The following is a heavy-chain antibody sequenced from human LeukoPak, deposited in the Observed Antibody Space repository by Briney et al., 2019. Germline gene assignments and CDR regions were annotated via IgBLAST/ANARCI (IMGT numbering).Heavy chain of an antibody. D-gene: IGHD1-26*01. Sequence: PSETLSLTCTVSGDSISRGSYYWSWIRQPAGEGLEWIGRIYSSGRTHYSPSLKSRVAISVDTSKNRFSLRLSSVTAADTAVYYCARDLGGSYSSETWFDPWGQGTLVTVSS. CDR1: GDSISRGSYY. CDR3: ARDLGGSYSSETWFDP. V-gene: IGHV4-61*02. J-gene: IGHJ5*02. CDR2: IYSSGRT.